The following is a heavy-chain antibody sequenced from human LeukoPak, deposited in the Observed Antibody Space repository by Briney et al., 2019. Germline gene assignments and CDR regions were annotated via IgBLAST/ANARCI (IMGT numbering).Heavy chain of an antibody. Sequence: ASVKVSCKASGGTFSSYAISWVRQAPGQGLEWMGGIIPIFGTANYAQKFQGRVTITADESTSTAYMELRSLRSDDTAVYYCARAGGSYYIRWFDPWGQGTLVTVSS. D-gene: IGHD1-26*01. CDR3: ARAGGSYYIRWFDP. V-gene: IGHV1-69*13. CDR1: GGTFSSYA. J-gene: IGHJ5*02. CDR2: IIPIFGTA.